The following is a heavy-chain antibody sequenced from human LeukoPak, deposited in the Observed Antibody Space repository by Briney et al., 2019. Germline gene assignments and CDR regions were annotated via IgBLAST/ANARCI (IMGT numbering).Heavy chain of an antibody. D-gene: IGHD3-10*01. CDR1: GGSFSGYY. CDR2: INHSGST. V-gene: IGHV4-34*01. CDR3: ARSSYYYGADAFNI. Sequence: SETLSLTCAVYGGSFSGYYWSWIRQPPGKGLEWIGEINHSGSTNYNPSLKSRVTISVDTSKNQFSLKLSSVTAADTAVYYCARSSYYYGADAFNIWGQGTMVTVSS. J-gene: IGHJ3*02.